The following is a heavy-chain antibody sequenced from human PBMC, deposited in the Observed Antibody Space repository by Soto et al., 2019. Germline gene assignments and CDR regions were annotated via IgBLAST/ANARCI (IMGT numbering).Heavy chain of an antibody. CDR3: ARDHYYGSGGRLYYYGLDV. V-gene: IGHV3-48*02. Sequence: EVQLVESGGGLVQPGGSLRLSCAASGFTFSAYNMNWVRRAPGKGLEWVSSISGSSSTIYYPDSVKGRCTISRDNAKNSLYLQMHSLRNEDTAVYYCARDHYYGSGGRLYYYGLDVWGQGTTVTVSS. J-gene: IGHJ6*02. CDR1: GFTFSAYN. CDR2: ISGSSSTI. D-gene: IGHD3-10*01.